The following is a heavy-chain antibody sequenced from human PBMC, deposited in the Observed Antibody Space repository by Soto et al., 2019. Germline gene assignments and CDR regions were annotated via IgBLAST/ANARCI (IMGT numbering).Heavy chain of an antibody. CDR2: ISYSGST. CDR1: GGSISSSSYY. Sequence: QLQLQESGPGLVKPSETLSLTCAFSGGSISSSSYYWGWIRQPPGKGLEWIGSISYSGSTYYSPSLKSRVAISVITSKNRFSLRLTSVTAADTAVYYCATSPVGDYGGYCFDYWGQGTVVSVSS. J-gene: IGHJ4*02. CDR3: ATSPVGDYGGYCFDY. V-gene: IGHV4-39*01. D-gene: IGHD4-17*01.